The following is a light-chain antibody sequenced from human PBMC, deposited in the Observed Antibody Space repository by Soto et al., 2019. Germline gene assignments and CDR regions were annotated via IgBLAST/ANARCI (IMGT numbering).Light chain of an antibody. CDR2: EDN. V-gene: IGLV6-57*04. CDR1: SGSIASNY. J-gene: IGLJ2*01. Sequence: NFMLTQPHSVSESPGKTVTISCTRSSGSIASNYVQWYQQRPGSVPTPVIYEDNERPSGVPDRFSGSIDSSSNSASLTISGLKTDDEADYYCQSYHSGNVVFGGGTKLTVL. CDR3: QSYHSGNVV.